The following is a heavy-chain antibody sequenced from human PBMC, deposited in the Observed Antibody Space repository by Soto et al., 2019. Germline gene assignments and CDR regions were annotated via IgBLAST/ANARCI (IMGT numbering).Heavy chain of an antibody. J-gene: IGHJ6*03. V-gene: IGHV4-39*01. CDR2: IYYSGST. CDR3: ARHCSSTSRYAGEYYMDV. D-gene: IGHD2-2*01. CDR1: GGSISSSSYY. Sequence: QLQLQESGPGLVKPSETLSLTCTVSGGSISSSSYYWGWIRQPPGKGLEWIGSIYYSGSTYYNPSLKSRVIISEDTSKNQFSLKLSSVTAADTAVYSCARHCSSTSRYAGEYYMDVWGKGTTVTVSS.